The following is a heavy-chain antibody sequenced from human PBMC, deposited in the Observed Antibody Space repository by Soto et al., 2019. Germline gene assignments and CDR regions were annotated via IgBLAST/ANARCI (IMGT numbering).Heavy chain of an antibody. D-gene: IGHD3-9*01. V-gene: IGHV4-31*03. CDR1: GGSISSGGYY. Sequence: QVQLQESGPGLVKPSQTLSLTCTVSGGSISSGGYYWSWIRQHPGKGLEWIGYIYYSGSTYYNPSLKSRVTISVDTSKNQFSLKLSSVTAADTAVYYCARGRRYFDWLFLDAQYYFDYWGQGTLVTVSS. CDR2: IYYSGST. CDR3: ARGRRYFDWLFLDAQYYFDY. J-gene: IGHJ4*02.